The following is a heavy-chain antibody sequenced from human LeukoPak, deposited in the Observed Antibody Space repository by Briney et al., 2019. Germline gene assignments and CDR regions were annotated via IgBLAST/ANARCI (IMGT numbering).Heavy chain of an antibody. J-gene: IGHJ5*02. CDR1: GCSISSSGYC. V-gene: IGHV4-61*05. Sequence: PSESLCLTCAVSGCSISSSGYCWGWLPQRPGMGLESGVNGYDSGSTNYNPTRKSRVTISVDTSKNQFSLTLSSVTAADTAVYYCARSFRYYYDSSGYPHGGWFDPWGQGTLVTVSS. CDR3: ARSFRYYYDSSGYPHGGWFDP. CDR2: GYDSGST. D-gene: IGHD3-22*01.